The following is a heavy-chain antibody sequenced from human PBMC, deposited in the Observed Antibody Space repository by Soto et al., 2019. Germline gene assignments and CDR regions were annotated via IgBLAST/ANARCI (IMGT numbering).Heavy chain of an antibody. V-gene: IGHV4-59*01. J-gene: IGHJ4*02. CDR3: AREMPPPFEGPPLD. CDR2: IYYSGST. D-gene: IGHD3-16*01. CDR1: GGSISTYY. Sequence: QVQLQESGPGLVKPSETLSLTCTVSGGSISTYYWSWIRQPPGKGLEWIGYIYYSGSTNYNPSLKSRVTISVDTSKNQFSLKLSSVTAADTAVYYCAREMPPPFEGPPLDWAQGTLVTVSS.